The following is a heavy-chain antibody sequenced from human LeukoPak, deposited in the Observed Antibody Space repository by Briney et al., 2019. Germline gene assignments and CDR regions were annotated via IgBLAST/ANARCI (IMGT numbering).Heavy chain of an antibody. Sequence: AASVNVSCKASGYTFTNYGISWVRQAPGQGLEWMGWISAYNGNTNYAQKLQGRVTMTTDTSTSTAYMELRSLRSDDTAVYYCARDPHIVVVPAAIRGWFDPWGQGTLVTVSS. V-gene: IGHV1-18*01. J-gene: IGHJ5*02. CDR1: GYTFTNYG. CDR2: ISAYNGNT. CDR3: ARDPHIVVVPAAIRGWFDP. D-gene: IGHD2-2*02.